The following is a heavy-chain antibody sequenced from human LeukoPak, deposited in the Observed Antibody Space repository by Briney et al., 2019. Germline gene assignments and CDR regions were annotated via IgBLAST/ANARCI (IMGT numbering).Heavy chain of an antibody. CDR3: VKEGRDSGGYNGWFEP. D-gene: IGHD2-15*01. CDR1: GGSITSGGYC. CDR2: VCHDGGT. Sequence: KPSETLSLTCTVSGGSITSGGYCWSWIRQHPGKGLEWIGYVCHDGGTSYNPSLKSRVTVAIDTSKNQFSLKLNSVTAADTAVFYCVKEGRDSGGYNGWFEPWGQGTLVTVSS. V-gene: IGHV4-31*03. J-gene: IGHJ5*02.